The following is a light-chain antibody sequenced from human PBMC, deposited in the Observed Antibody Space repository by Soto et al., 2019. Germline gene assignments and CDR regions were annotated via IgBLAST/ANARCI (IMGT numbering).Light chain of an antibody. V-gene: IGKV1-5*03. J-gene: IGKJ1*01. CDR2: KAS. CDR1: QSISSW. Sequence: DIQMTQSPSTLSASVGDRVTITCRASQSISSWLAWYQQKPGKVPKVLIYKASSLESGVPSRFSGSGSGTEFTLTISSLQPDDSATYYCQHDNGYPRTFGQGTKVEVK. CDR3: QHDNGYPRT.